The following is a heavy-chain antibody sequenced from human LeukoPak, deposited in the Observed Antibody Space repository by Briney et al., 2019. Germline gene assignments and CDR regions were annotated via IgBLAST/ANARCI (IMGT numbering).Heavy chain of an antibody. J-gene: IGHJ4*02. CDR3: SREFTDAPMDEFDY. CDR1: GFTFSNFA. CDR2: VSSDGSKT. V-gene: IGHV3-30-3*01. Sequence: GGSLRLSCAGSGFTFSNFAMHWVRQAPGKGLEWVAVVSSDGSKTYYSESLKGRFTISRDNSKNTVYLQMTSLRPEDTAVYYCSREFTDAPMDEFDYWGQGTLVTVSS. D-gene: IGHD5-18*01.